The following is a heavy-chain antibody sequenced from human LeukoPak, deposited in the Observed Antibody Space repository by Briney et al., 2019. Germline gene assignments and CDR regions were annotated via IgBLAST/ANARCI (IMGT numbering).Heavy chain of an antibody. Sequence: SETLSLTCAVYGGSFSGYYWSGIRHPPGKGLEWIGEINHSGSTNYNPSLKSRVTISVDTSKNQFSLKLSSVTAADTAVYYCARAPGYSYGLSPGLLYYSMDVWGKGTTVTVSS. J-gene: IGHJ6*03. V-gene: IGHV4-34*01. CDR3: ARAPGYSYGLSPGLLYYSMDV. CDR1: GGSFSGYY. CDR2: INHSGST. D-gene: IGHD5-18*01.